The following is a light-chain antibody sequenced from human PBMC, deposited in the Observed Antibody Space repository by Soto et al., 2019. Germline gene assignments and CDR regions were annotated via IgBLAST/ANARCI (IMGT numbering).Light chain of an antibody. CDR2: GAS. CDR3: QQYNNWPLT. V-gene: IGKV3-15*01. Sequence: EIVMTQSPATLSVSPGERATLSCRASQSVSSNLAWYQQKPGQAPRLLSYGASARATGIPARFSGSGSGTEFTLTIGRLQSEDFAVYYCQQYNNWPLTFGGGTKV. CDR1: QSVSSN. J-gene: IGKJ4*01.